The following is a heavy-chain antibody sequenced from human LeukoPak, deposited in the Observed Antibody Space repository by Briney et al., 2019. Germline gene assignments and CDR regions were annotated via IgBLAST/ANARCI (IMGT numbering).Heavy chain of an antibody. D-gene: IGHD2-15*01. CDR3: ARDRGGRSGLDD. CDR2: IKEDGGEI. Sequence: GGSLRLSCAASGITFSRSWMSWVRQAPGKGLVWVAFIKEDGGEIFYVDSVKGRFTISRDNAENSLYLQMNSLRAEDTAVYYCARDRGGRSGLDDWGQGTLVTVSS. V-gene: IGHV3-7*04. CDR1: GITFSRSW. J-gene: IGHJ4*02.